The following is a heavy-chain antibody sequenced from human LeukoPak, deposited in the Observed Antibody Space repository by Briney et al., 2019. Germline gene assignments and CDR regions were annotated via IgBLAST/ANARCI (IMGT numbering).Heavy chain of an antibody. D-gene: IGHD5-18*01. Sequence: SQTLSLTCTVSGGSISNHYCSWIRQPPGKGLEWIGEIYHSGSTNYNPSLKSRVTISVDKSKNQFSLKLSSVTAADTAVYYCARGDGSYGLGRDYWGQGTLVTVSS. J-gene: IGHJ4*02. V-gene: IGHV4-59*11. CDR1: GGSISNHY. CDR2: IYHSGST. CDR3: ARGDGSYGLGRDY.